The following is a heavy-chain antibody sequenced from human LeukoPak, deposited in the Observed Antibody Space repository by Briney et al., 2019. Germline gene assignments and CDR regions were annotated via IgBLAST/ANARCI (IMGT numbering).Heavy chain of an antibody. CDR1: GFAFSNFW. V-gene: IGHV3-7*01. CDR2: IKQNGSEE. D-gene: IGHD1-14*01. Sequence: GESLRLSCTAFGFAFSNFWMRWVRQAPGKGLEWVANIKQNGSEETYIDSVKGRFIISRDNAKSSLSLQMNSLRGEDTAVYYCADPGMGYWGQGTLVTVSS. J-gene: IGHJ4*02. CDR3: ADPGMGY.